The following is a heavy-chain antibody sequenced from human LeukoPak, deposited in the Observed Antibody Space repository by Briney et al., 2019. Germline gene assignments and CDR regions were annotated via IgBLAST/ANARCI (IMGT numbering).Heavy chain of an antibody. CDR1: GYTFTSYY. Sequence: ASVKVSCKASGYTFTSYYMHWVRQAPGQGLEWMGIINPSGGSTSYAQKFQGRVTMTRDTSTSTVYMELSSLRSEDTAVYYCTRDLNSSGYSTSTEVNDYWGQGTLVTVSS. J-gene: IGHJ4*02. CDR3: TRDLNSSGYSTSTEVNDY. V-gene: IGHV1-46*01. CDR2: INPSGGST. D-gene: IGHD3-22*01.